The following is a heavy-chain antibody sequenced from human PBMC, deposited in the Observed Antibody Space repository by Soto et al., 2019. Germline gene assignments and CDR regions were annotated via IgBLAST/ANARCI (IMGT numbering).Heavy chain of an antibody. CDR3: ARGITMVRGVIPGYYYYYGMDV. Sequence: WASVKVSCKASGGTFSSYAISWVRQAPGQGLEWMGGIIPIFGTANYAQKFQGRVTITADESTSTAYMELSSLRSEDTAVYYCARGITMVRGVIPGYYYYYGMDVWGQGTTVTVSS. CDR2: IIPIFGTA. V-gene: IGHV1-69*13. D-gene: IGHD3-10*01. CDR1: GGTFSSYA. J-gene: IGHJ6*02.